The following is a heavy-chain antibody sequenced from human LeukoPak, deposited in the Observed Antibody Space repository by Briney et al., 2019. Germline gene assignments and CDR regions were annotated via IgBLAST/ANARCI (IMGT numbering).Heavy chain of an antibody. V-gene: IGHV4-59*01. CDR3: ARRNYYDSSAPFDP. CDR1: GGSISSYY. CDR2: IYYSGST. D-gene: IGHD3-22*01. J-gene: IGHJ5*02. Sequence: SETLSLTCTVSGGSISSYYWSWIRQPPGKGLEWIGYIYYSGSTNYNPSLKSRVTISVDTSKNQFSLKLSSVTAADTAVYYCARRNYYDSSAPFDPWGQGTLVTVSS.